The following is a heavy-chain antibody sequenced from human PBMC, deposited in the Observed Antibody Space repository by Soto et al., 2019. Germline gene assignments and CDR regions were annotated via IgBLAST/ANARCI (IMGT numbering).Heavy chain of an antibody. J-gene: IGHJ6*02. CDR2: ISSNGGST. V-gene: IGHV3-64*02. CDR3: ARGYGEFDYYYYGMDV. D-gene: IGHD4-17*01. Sequence: EVQLVESGEGLVQPGGSLRLSCADSGFTFSSYAMHWVRQAPGKGLEYVSAISSNGGSTYYADSVKGRFSISRDNYKNTLYLQMGSLRAEDMAVYYCARGYGEFDYYYYGMDVWGQGTTVTVSS. CDR1: GFTFSSYA.